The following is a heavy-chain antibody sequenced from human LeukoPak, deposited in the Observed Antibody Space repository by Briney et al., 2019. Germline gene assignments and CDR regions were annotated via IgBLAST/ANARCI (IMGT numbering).Heavy chain of an antibody. CDR3: ARDAATIDFYAFDI. J-gene: IGHJ3*02. Sequence: PSETLSLTCTVSGGSISSSSYYWGWIRHPPGKGLEWIGSIYYSGSTYYNPSLKSRVTISVDTSKNQFSLKLSSVTAADTAVYYCARDAATIDFYAFDIWGQGTMVTVSS. D-gene: IGHD1-26*01. V-gene: IGHV4-39*02. CDR1: GGSISSSSYY. CDR2: IYYSGST.